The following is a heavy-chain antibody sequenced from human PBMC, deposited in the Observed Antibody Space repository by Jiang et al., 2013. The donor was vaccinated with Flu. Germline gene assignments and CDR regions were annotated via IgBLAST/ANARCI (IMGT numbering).Heavy chain of an antibody. J-gene: IGHJ1*01. V-gene: IGHV4-59*01. CDR1: GGSISSYY. CDR3: ARVGYYDYYDSGGYYYKEGYFQH. D-gene: IGHD3-22*01. CDR2: IYYSGST. Sequence: LLKPSETLSLTCTVSGGSISSYYWSWIRQPPGKGLEWIGYIYYSGSTNYNPSLKSRVTISVDTSKNQFSLKLSSVTAADTAVYYCARVGYYDYYDSGGYYYKEGYFQHWGQGTLVTVSS.